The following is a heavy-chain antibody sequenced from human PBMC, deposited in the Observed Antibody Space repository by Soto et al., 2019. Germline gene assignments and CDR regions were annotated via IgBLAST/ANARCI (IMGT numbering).Heavy chain of an antibody. J-gene: IGHJ6*02. D-gene: IGHD7-27*01. CDR3: ARVGTTGDYYYYGMDV. CDR2: IYTSGST. Sequence: SETLSLTCTVPGGSISSYYWSWIRQPAGKGLEWIGRIYTSGSTNYNPSLKSRVTMSVDTSKNQFSLKLSSVTAADTAVYYCARVGTTGDYYYYGMDVWGQGTTVIVSS. V-gene: IGHV4-4*07. CDR1: GGSISSYY.